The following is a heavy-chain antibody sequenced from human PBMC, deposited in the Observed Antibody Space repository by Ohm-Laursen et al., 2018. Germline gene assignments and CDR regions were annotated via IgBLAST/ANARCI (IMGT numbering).Heavy chain of an antibody. D-gene: IGHD3-16*01. CDR2: INSDGSST. CDR3: AKAPSLGSIFQH. Sequence: GSLRLSCTATGFTFDDYAMHWVRQAPGKGLVWVSRINSDGSSTSYADSVKGRFTISSDNSKNTVYLQMNSLRSEDTAMYYCAKAPSLGSIFQHWGQGTLVIVSS. V-gene: IGHV3-74*01. J-gene: IGHJ1*01. CDR1: GFTFDDYA.